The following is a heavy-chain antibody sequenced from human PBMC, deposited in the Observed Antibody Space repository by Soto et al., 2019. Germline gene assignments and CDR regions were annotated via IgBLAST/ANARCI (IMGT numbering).Heavy chain of an antibody. V-gene: IGHV4-34*01. CDR2: INHSGST. J-gene: IGHJ4*02. CDR1: GGSFSGDY. CDR3: ARIDVSIFCILYSRAGYFEF. Sequence: SETLSLTCAVYGGSFSGDYWSWIRQPPGKGLEWIGEINHSGSTNYNPSLKSRVTRSVDTSKNQFSLKLSSVTAADTAVYYWARIDVSIFCILYSRAGYFEFWGEGTLVIV. D-gene: IGHD3-3*01.